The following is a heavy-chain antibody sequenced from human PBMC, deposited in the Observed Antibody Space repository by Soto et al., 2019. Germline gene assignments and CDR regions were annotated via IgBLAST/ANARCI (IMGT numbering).Heavy chain of an antibody. D-gene: IGHD3-10*01. CDR2: GYYSGST. J-gene: IGHJ5*02. V-gene: IGHV4-59*11. CDR1: GTSMSGHF. CDR3: ARGVYLSLVRTGWFDP. Sequence: KASETLSLTCTVSGTSMSGHFWSWMRQPPGKGLEWIGYGYYSGSTLYNPSLKSRVTISLDTSKNHFSLRLNSVTSADTAVYYCARGVYLSLVRTGWFDPWGQGTLVTVSS.